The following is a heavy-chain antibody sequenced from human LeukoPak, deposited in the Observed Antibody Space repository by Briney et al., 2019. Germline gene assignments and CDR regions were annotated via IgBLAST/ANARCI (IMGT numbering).Heavy chain of an antibody. CDR3: ARRLRYFDWVHFDY. J-gene: IGHJ4*02. CDR2: INHSGST. CDR1: GGSFSGYY. V-gene: IGHV4-34*01. D-gene: IGHD3-9*01. Sequence: KSSETLSLTCAVYGGSFSGYYWSWIRQPPGKGLEWIGEINHSGSTNYNPSLKSRVTISVDTSKNQFSLKLSSVTAADMAVYYCARRLRYFDWVHFDYWGQGTLVTVSS.